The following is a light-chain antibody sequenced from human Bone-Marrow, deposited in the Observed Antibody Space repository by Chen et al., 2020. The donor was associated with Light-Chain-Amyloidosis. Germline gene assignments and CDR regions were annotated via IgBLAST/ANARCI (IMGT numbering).Light chain of an antibody. CDR1: SGYVGTYNY. Sequence: QSALTQPAYVSGSPGQSINISCTGTSGYVGTYNYVSWYQQHPGKAPKVMIYAVSNRPSGVSNRFSGSKSGNTASLTISWLQAEDEADYYCSSFTSSSSYVFGPGTKVTVL. J-gene: IGLJ1*01. CDR2: AVS. V-gene: IGLV2-14*01. CDR3: SSFTSSSSYV.